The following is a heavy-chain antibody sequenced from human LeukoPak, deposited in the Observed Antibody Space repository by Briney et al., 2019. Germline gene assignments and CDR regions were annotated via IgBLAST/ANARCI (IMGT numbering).Heavy chain of an antibody. J-gene: IGHJ4*02. CDR2: INPNSGGT. V-gene: IGHV1-2*02. CDR1: GYTSTGYY. CDR3: ARDAGYCSSTSCYSAAISYYFDY. Sequence: ASVKVSCKASGYTSTGYYMHWVRQAPGQGLEWMGWINPNSGGTNYAQKFQGRVTMTRDTSISTAYMELSRLRSDDTAVYYCARDAGYCSSTSCYSAAISYYFDYWGQGTLVTVSS. D-gene: IGHD2-2*01.